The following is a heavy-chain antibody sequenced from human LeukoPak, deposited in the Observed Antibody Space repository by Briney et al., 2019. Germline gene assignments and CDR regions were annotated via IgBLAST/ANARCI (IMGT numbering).Heavy chain of an antibody. CDR3: ARQVTQNLASHRVWFDP. CDR2: IYPGDSDT. D-gene: IGHD3-3*02. Sequence: GESLKISCKGSGYSFTTHRIAWVRQMPGKGLEWMGIIYPGDSDTTYSPSFQGQVSISVDKSISTAYLQWSSLKASDTAMYYCARQVTQNLASHRVWFDPWGQGTLVTVSS. V-gene: IGHV5-51*01. J-gene: IGHJ5*02. CDR1: GYSFTTHR.